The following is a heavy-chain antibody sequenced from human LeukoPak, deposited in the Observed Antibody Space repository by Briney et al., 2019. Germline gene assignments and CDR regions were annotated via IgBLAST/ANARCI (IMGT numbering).Heavy chain of an antibody. Sequence: SETLSLTCAVYGGSFSGYYWSWIRQPPGKGLEWIGEINHSGSTNYNPSLKSRVTISVDTSKNQFSLKLSSVTAADTAVYYCARGAPHGYCSGGSCYSDYWGQGTLVTVSS. J-gene: IGHJ4*02. D-gene: IGHD2-15*01. V-gene: IGHV4-34*01. CDR2: INHSGST. CDR1: GGSFSGYY. CDR3: ARGAPHGYCSGGSCYSDY.